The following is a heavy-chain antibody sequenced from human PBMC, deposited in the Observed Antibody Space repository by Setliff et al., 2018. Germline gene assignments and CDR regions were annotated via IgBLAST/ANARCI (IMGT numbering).Heavy chain of an antibody. V-gene: IGHV5-51*01. CDR3: ARTDDSSGYYYG. Sequence: GASLKISCKGSGYSFNDYWIGWVRQRPGKGLEWMGIIYPSDSQTVYGPSFQGHVTFSADKSIATAYLRWTSLQASDTALYYCARTDDSSGYYYGWGQGTLVTVSS. D-gene: IGHD3-22*01. J-gene: IGHJ4*02. CDR2: IYPSDSQT. CDR1: GYSFNDYW.